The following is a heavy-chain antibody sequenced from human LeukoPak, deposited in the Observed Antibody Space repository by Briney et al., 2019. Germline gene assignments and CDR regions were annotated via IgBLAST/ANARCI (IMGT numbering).Heavy chain of an antibody. CDR2: IRDSGAST. CDR1: GFTFLTYA. Sequence: GGSLRLSCAASGFTFLTYAMSWLRQAPGKGLQWVSVIRDSGASTYYADSVKGRFTISRDNSKNTLYLQMNSLRAEDTAVYYCAKAGRSGWYPGWPFDIWGQGTMVTVSS. J-gene: IGHJ3*02. D-gene: IGHD6-19*01. CDR3: AKAGRSGWYPGWPFDI. V-gene: IGHV3-23*01.